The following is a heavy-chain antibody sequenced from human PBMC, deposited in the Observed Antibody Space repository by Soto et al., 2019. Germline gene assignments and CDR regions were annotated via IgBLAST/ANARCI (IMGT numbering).Heavy chain of an antibody. J-gene: IGHJ6*02. D-gene: IGHD6-6*01. V-gene: IGHV4-31*03. CDR3: ARMGEQLAYYYYYGMDV. CDR2: IYYSGST. CDR1: GGSISSGGYY. Sequence: SETLSLTCTVSGGSISSGGYYWSWIRQHPGKGLEWIGYIYYSGSTYYNPSLKSRVTISVDTSKNQFSLKLSSVTAADTAVDYCARMGEQLAYYYYYGMDVWGQGTTVTVSS.